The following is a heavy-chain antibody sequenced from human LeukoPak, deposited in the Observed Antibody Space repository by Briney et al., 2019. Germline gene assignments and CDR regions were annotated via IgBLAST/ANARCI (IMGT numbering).Heavy chain of an antibody. V-gene: IGHV1-18*01. CDR2: ISAYNGNT. D-gene: IGHD3/OR15-3a*01. CDR3: ARGAWTAREYYFDY. J-gene: IGHJ4*02. Sequence: ASVKVSCKASGYTFTSYGISWVRQAPGQGLEWMGWISAYNGNTNYAQKFQGRVTITTDESTSTAYMELSSLRSEDTAVYYCARGAWTAREYYFDYWGQGTLVTVSS. CDR1: GYTFTSYG.